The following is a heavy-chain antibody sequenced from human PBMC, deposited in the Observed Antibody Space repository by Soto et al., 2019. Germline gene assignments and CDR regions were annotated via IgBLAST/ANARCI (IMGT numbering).Heavy chain of an antibody. J-gene: IGHJ5*02. D-gene: IGHD3-16*01. CDR1: GGSISNYY. V-gene: IGHV4-59*01. CDR3: ASGGNWFDP. Sequence: SETLSLTCNVSGGSISNYYWTWVRQSPEKGLEWIGYMYYNGNINYNPSLKSRVTISIDTSKNQFSLTLKSVTAADTAVYYCASGGNWFDPWGQGVMLTVYS. CDR2: MYYNGNI.